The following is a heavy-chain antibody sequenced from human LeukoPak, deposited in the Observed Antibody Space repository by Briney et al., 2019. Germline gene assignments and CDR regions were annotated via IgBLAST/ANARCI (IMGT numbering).Heavy chain of an antibody. CDR1: GYIFTSYW. Sequence: GESLKISCKGSGYIFTSYWIAWVRQMPGKGLEWMGIMYPGDSQTRYSPSFQGQVTISADKSISTAYLQWSRLEASDTAMYYCARRRYYYDSSGYHFDYWGQGTLVTVSS. CDR2: MYPGDSQT. CDR3: ARRRYYYDSSGYHFDY. J-gene: IGHJ4*02. D-gene: IGHD3-22*01. V-gene: IGHV5-51*01.